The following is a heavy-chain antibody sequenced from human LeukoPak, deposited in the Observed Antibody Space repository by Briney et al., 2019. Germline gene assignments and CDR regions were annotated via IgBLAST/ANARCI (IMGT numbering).Heavy chain of an antibody. V-gene: IGHV4-59*08. CDR1: GGSISSDY. Sequence: SETLSLTCTVSGGSISSDYWSWIRQPPGKGLEWIGYIYYTGSTYYNPSLKSRVTISVDTSKNQFSLKLSSVTAADTAVYYCAGNILTRDYWGQGTLVTVSS. CDR3: AGNILTRDY. J-gene: IGHJ4*02. CDR2: IYYTGST.